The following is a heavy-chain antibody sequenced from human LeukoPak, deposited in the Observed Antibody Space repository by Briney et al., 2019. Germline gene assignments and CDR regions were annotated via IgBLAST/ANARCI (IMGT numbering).Heavy chain of an antibody. CDR1: GFTFGRYA. Sequence: GGSLRLSCAASGFTFGRYAIHWVRQAPGKGLEWVAVVSYDGSNKYYADSVKGRFTISRDNSNNTLYLQMNSLRAEDTGVYYCAKDHYWSIDYWGRGTLVTVSS. V-gene: IGHV3-30-3*01. CDR2: VSYDGSNK. D-gene: IGHD3-3*01. J-gene: IGHJ4*02. CDR3: AKDHYWSIDY.